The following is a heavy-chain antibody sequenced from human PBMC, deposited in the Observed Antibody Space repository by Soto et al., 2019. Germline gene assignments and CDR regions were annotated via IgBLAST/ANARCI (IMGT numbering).Heavy chain of an antibody. V-gene: IGHV1-58*01. CDR1: GFTFTSSA. J-gene: IGHJ6*02. D-gene: IGHD4-17*01. CDR3: AADLEDGDYYYYGIDV. Sequence: GASVKVSCKASGFTFTSSAVQWVRQARGQRLEWIGWIVVGSGNTNYAQKFQERVTITRDMSTSTAYMELSSLRSEDTAVYYCAADLEDGDYYYYGIDVWGQGTTVTVSS. CDR2: IVVGSGNT.